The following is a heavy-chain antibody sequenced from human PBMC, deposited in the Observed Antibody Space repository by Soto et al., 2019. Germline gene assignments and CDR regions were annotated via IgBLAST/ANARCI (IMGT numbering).Heavy chain of an antibody. D-gene: IGHD6-13*01. CDR2: ISGSGGST. V-gene: IGHV3-23*01. CDR3: AKDPSSSWPHAFDI. J-gene: IGHJ3*02. CDR1: GFTFSSYA. Sequence: RRLSCAASGFTFSSYAMSWVRQAPWKGLEWVSAISGSGGSTYYADSVKGRFTISRDNSKNTLYLQMNSLRAEDTAVYYCAKDPSSSWPHAFDIWGQGTMVTVSS.